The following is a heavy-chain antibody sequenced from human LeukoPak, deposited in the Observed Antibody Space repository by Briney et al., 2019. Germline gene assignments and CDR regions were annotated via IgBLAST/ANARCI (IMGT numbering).Heavy chain of an antibody. CDR3: ARPNPGIAAAGTAGGFDR. J-gene: IGHJ5*02. Sequence: ASVKVSCKASGYTFTGYYMHWVRQAPGQGLEWMGRINPNSGGTNYAQQFQGRVTMTRDTSISPAYMELSRLRSDDTAEYYCARPNPGIAAAGTAGGFDRWGQGSLVTVS. CDR2: INPNSGGT. D-gene: IGHD6-13*01. CDR1: GYTFTGYY. V-gene: IGHV1-2*06.